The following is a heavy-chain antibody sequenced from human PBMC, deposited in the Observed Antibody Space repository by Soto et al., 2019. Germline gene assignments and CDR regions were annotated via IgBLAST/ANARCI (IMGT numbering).Heavy chain of an antibody. V-gene: IGHV3-23*01. CDR2: ISGGGGPT. D-gene: IGHD3-10*01. CDR1: GFTFSTYA. Sequence: PGGSLRLSCTASGFTFSTYAMTWVRQAPGKGLEWVSAISGGGGPTYYADSVKGRFTISRDNSKNTLYLQMNSLRADDTAVYYCAKVSRFLDSGLIWGQGTLVTVPS. CDR3: AKVSRFLDSGLI. J-gene: IGHJ4*03.